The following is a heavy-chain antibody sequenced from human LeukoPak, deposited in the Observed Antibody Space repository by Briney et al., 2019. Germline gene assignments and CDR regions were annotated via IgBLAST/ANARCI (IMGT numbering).Heavy chain of an antibody. CDR3: AKVGGILRAFDI. V-gene: IGHV3-9*01. D-gene: IGHD6-13*01. CDR1: GFTFDDYA. Sequence: GRSLRLSCAASGFTFDDYAMHWVRQAPGKGLEWVSGISWNSGSIGYADSVKGRFTISRDNAKNSLYLRMNSLRAEDTALYYCAKVGGILRAFDIWGQGTMVTVSS. J-gene: IGHJ3*02. CDR2: ISWNSGSI.